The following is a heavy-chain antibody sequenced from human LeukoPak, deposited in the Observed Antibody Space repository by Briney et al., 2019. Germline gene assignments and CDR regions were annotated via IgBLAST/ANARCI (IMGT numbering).Heavy chain of an antibody. Sequence: QPGGSLRLSCAASGFTFSSYAMSWVRQAPGKGLEWVSAISGSGGSTYYADSVKGRFTISRDNSKNTLYLQMNSLRAEDTAVYYCAGRIVVVVAATTPGSGHWFDPWGQGTLVTVSS. V-gene: IGHV3-23*01. D-gene: IGHD2-15*01. CDR3: AGRIVVVVAATTPGSGHWFDP. J-gene: IGHJ5*02. CDR2: ISGSGGST. CDR1: GFTFSSYA.